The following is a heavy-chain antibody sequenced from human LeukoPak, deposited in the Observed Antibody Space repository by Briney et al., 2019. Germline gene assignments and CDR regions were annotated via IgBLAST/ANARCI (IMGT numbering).Heavy chain of an antibody. J-gene: IGHJ5*02. CDR3: ASLGCSSTSCYNWFDP. CDR1: GGSFSGHY. Sequence: SETLSLTCAVYGGSFSGHYWSWIRQPPGKGLEWIGEINHSGSTNYNPSLKSRVTISVDTSKNQFSLKLSSVTAADTAVYYCASLGCSSTSCYNWFDPWGQGALVTVSS. V-gene: IGHV4-34*01. D-gene: IGHD2-2*01. CDR2: INHSGST.